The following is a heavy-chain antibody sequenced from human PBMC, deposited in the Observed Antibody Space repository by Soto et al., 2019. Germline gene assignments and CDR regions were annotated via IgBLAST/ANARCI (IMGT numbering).Heavy chain of an antibody. Sequence: QVQLVQSGAEVKEPGASVKVSCKASGYSLTDYYMHWVRQAPGQGLEWLGWINPSTGVTHLEQKFQGRVTLTRDTSISTAYMELSRLRSDDTALYYCVRSPGDFRYGLDVWGQGTTVTVSS. D-gene: IGHD2-21*02. CDR3: VRSPGDFRYGLDV. CDR2: INPSTGVT. CDR1: GYSLTDYY. V-gene: IGHV1-2*02. J-gene: IGHJ6*02.